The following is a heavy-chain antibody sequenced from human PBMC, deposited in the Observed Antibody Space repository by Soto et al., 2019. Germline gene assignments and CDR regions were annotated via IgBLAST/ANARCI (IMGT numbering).Heavy chain of an antibody. Sequence: GGSLRLSCAASGFTFSNAWMSWVRQAPGKGLEWVGRIKSKTDGGTTDYAAPVKGRFTISRDDSKNTLYLQMNSLKTEDTAVYYCTTGSVGATDYYYYGMDVWGQGTTVTVSS. CDR1: GFTFSNAW. J-gene: IGHJ6*02. V-gene: IGHV3-15*01. CDR2: IKSKTDGGTT. CDR3: TTGSVGATDYYYYGMDV. D-gene: IGHD1-26*01.